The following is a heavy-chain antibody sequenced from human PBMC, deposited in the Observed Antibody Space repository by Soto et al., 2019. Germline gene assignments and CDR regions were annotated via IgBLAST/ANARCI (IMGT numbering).Heavy chain of an antibody. J-gene: IGHJ6*02. Sequence: QVHLVQSGAEVKKPGASMKVSCKASGYSFNSSYVHWVRQAPGQGLEWLGLINPGGGRTTYAQKFQGRVTVTRDTSTSTVYMELSSLRSEDTAVYYCARDMHPTTPYYYYYGIDVWGQGTTVTVSS. CDR2: INPGGGRT. V-gene: IGHV1-46*02. D-gene: IGHD1-26*01. CDR1: GYSFNSSY. CDR3: ARDMHPTTPYYYYYGIDV.